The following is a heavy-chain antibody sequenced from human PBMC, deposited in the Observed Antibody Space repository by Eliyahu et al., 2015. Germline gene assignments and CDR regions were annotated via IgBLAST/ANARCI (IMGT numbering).Heavy chain of an antibody. D-gene: IGHD5-18*01. CDR2: IRSKAYGGTT. CDR3: TRAKERRGYSYGYVGYYYYYYGMDV. V-gene: IGHV3-49*03. J-gene: IGHJ6*02. CDR1: GFTFGDYA. Sequence: EVQLVESGGGLVQPGRSLRLSCTASGFTFGDYAMSWFRXAPGKGLEWVGFIRSKAYGGTTEYAASVKGRFTISRDDSKSIAYLQMNSLKTEDTAVYYCTRAKERRGYSYGYVGYYYYYYGMDVWGQGTTVTVSS.